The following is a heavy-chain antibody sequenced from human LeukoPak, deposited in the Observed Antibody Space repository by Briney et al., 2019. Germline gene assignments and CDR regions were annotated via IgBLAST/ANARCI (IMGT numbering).Heavy chain of an antibody. V-gene: IGHV3-21*01. D-gene: IGHD3-22*01. J-gene: IGHJ4*02. Sequence: GGSLRLSCAASGFTFDDYAMHWVRQAPGKGLEWVSSISSSSSYIYYADSVKGRFTISRDNAKNSLYLQMNSVRAEDTAVYYCASFHYDSSGYYLDYWGQGTLVTVSS. CDR1: GFTFDDYA. CDR3: ASFHYDSSGYYLDY. CDR2: ISSSSSYI.